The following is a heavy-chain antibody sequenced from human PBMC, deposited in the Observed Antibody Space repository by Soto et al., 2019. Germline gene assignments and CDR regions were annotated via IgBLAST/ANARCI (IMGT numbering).Heavy chain of an antibody. CDR1: GGSISSGDYY. Sequence: QVQLQESGPGLVKPSQTLSLTCTVSGGSISSGDYYWSWIRQPPGKGLEWIGYIYYSGSTYYNPSLKSRGXXXVXXSKTQFSLKLSSVTAADTAVYYCARERPDGARLDPWGQGTLVTASS. D-gene: IGHD6-6*01. V-gene: IGHV4-30-4*01. J-gene: IGHJ5*02. CDR2: IYYSGST. CDR3: ARERPDGARLDP.